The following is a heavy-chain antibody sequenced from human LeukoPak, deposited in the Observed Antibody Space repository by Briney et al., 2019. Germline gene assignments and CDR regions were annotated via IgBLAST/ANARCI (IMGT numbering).Heavy chain of an antibody. CDR2: INSDGSST. CDR1: GFSFSSYW. D-gene: IGHD5-24*01. J-gene: IGHJ4*02. Sequence: GGSLRLSCAASGFSFSSYWMHWVRQAPGKGLAWVSRINSDGSSTSYADSVKGRFTISRDNAKNTLYLQMNSLRAEDTAVYYCARDRDGYNSPLDYWGQGTLVTVSS. CDR3: ARDRDGYNSPLDY. V-gene: IGHV3-74*01.